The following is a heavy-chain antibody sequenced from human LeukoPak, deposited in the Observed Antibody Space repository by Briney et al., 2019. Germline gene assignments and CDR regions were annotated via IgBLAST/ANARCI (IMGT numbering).Heavy chain of an antibody. CDR3: ARDLMGAPGY. J-gene: IGHJ4*02. Sequence: GGSLRLSCAXXGXXXXXXXXXXXXXAXGXXLXWVSRXNTDXSSTNYADSVKXRFTISRDNAKNTLYLQMNSLRAEDTAVYYCARDLMGAPGYWGQGTLVTVSS. CDR2: XNTDXSST. V-gene: IGHV3-74*01. CDR1: GXXXXXXX. D-gene: IGHD1-26*01.